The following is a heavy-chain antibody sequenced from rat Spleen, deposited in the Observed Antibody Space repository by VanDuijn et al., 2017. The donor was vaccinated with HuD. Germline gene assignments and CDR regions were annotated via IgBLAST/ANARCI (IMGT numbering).Heavy chain of an antibody. CDR3: SRDSGGRYYDGTYYCGAY. CDR2: IWSGGST. J-gene: IGHJ3*01. D-gene: IGHD1-12*02. V-gene: IGHV2-15*01. CDR1: GFSLTSNA. Sequence: QVQLKESGPGLVQPSQTLSLTCTVSGFSLTSNAVNWVRQAPTKGLEWIGAIWSGGSTDYNSALKSRLSISRDTSKSLVFLKMNSLQTEDTAIYYCSRDSGGRYYDGTYYCGAYWGQGTLVTVSS.